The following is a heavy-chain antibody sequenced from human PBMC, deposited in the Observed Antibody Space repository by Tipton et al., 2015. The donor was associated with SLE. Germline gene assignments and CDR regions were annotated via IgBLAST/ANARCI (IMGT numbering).Heavy chain of an antibody. CDR1: GGSISSGGYY. CDR2: INHSGRT. Sequence: TLSLTCTVSGGSISSGGYYWSWIRQHPGKGLEWIGEINHSGRTNYNPSLKSRVTISVDTSKNQFPLKLISVTAADTAVYYCARLHWYYYDSSGADYWGQGTLVTVSS. V-gene: IGHV4-39*06. D-gene: IGHD3-22*01. J-gene: IGHJ4*02. CDR3: ARLHWYYYDSSGADY.